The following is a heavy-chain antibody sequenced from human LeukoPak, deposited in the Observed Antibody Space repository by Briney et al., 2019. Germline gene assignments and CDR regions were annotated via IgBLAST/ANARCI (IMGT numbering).Heavy chain of an antibody. CDR3: ARRSIAAAGDPPFDY. Sequence: SETLSLTCAVYGGSFSGYYWSWLRQPPGKGLEWIGEINHSGSTNYNPSLKSRVTISVDTSKNQFSLKLSSVTAADTAVYYCARRSIAAAGDPPFDYWGQGTLVTVSS. D-gene: IGHD6-13*01. CDR2: INHSGST. V-gene: IGHV4-34*01. CDR1: GGSFSGYY. J-gene: IGHJ4*02.